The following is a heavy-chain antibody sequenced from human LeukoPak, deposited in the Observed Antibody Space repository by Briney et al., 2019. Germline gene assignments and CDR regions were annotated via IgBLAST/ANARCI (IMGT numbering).Heavy chain of an antibody. CDR2: IMRTAADVT. D-gene: IGHD1-26*01. Sequence: AGGSLRLSCAASGFTFSSYTMNWVRQAPGKGLEWISYIMRTAADVTSYADSVEGRFTISRDDAKNSLYLQMNSLRDEDTAVYYCASSGSYRFDYWGQGTLVTVSS. V-gene: IGHV3-48*02. CDR1: GFTFSSYT. J-gene: IGHJ4*02. CDR3: ASSGSYRFDY.